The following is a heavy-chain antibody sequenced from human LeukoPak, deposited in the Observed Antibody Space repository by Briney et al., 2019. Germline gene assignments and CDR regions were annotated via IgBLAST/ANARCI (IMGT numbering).Heavy chain of an antibody. CDR1: GGSINIYY. J-gene: IGHJ5*02. D-gene: IGHD4-17*01. CDR2: IYTSGST. Sequence: PSETLSLTCTVSGGSINIYYWSWLRQPAGKGLEWIGRIYTSGSTNYNPSLKTRVTMSVDTSKNQFSLKLSSVTAADTAVYYCARGPLTMTRGFDPWGQGTLVTVSS. CDR3: ARGPLTMTRGFDP. V-gene: IGHV4-4*07.